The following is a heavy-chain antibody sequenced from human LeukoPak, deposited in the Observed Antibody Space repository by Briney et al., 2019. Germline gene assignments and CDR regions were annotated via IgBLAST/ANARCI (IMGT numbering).Heavy chain of an antibody. Sequence: ASVKVSCKVSGYTLTELSMHWVRQAPGKGLEWMGGFDPEDGETIYAQKFQGRVTMTEDTSTDTAYMELSSLRSEDTAVYYCATGYSSSWKGTPFDYWGQGTLVTVSS. CDR1: GYTLTELS. CDR2: FDPEDGET. D-gene: IGHD6-13*01. V-gene: IGHV1-24*01. J-gene: IGHJ4*02. CDR3: ATGYSSSWKGTPFDY.